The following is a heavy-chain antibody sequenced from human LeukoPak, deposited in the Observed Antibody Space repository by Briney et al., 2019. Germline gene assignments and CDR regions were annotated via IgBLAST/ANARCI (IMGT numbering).Heavy chain of an antibody. J-gene: IGHJ4*02. D-gene: IGHD3-3*01. Sequence: SQTLSLTCAISGDSVSSNGAAWHWIRQSPSRGLEWLGRTYYRSKWYNDYAVSVKSRITINPDTSKNQVSLQLNSVTPEDTAVYYCARETSFRYYDFWSGWDYWGQGTLVTVSS. CDR2: TYYRSKWYN. CDR1: GDSVSSNGAA. CDR3: ARETSFRYYDFWSGWDY. V-gene: IGHV6-1*01.